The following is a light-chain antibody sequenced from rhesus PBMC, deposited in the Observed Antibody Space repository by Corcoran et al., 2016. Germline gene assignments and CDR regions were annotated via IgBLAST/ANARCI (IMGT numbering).Light chain of an antibody. V-gene: IGKV3-10*01. CDR2: GAS. J-gene: IGKJ1*01. Sequence: QVILTQSPATLSLSPGERATLSCRASQSVSSYLAWYQQKHMQAPRLPIYGASRRATGIPDRFSCSGSGTYCPLTISSLEPEDVGVYHCYRHSSGWTFGQGTKVEIK. CDR3: YRHSSGWT. CDR1: QSVSSY.